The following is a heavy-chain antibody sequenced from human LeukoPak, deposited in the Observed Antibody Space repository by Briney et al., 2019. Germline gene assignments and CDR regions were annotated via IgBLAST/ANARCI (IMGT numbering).Heavy chain of an antibody. Sequence: SETLSLTCTVSGGSISSSSYYWGWIRQPPGKGLEWIGSIYYSGSTYYNPSLKSRVTISVDTSKNQFSLKLSSVTAADTAVYYCARDELRFLGWPSWFDPWGQGTLVTVSS. CDR3: ARDELRFLGWPSWFDP. D-gene: IGHD3-3*01. CDR1: GGSISSSSYY. V-gene: IGHV4-39*07. CDR2: IYYSGST. J-gene: IGHJ5*02.